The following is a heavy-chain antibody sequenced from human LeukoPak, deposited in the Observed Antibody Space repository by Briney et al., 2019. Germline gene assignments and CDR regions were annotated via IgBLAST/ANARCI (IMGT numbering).Heavy chain of an antibody. Sequence: GGSLRLSCAASGFTFSSYWMHWVRQAPGKGLVWVSRINSDGSSTSYADSVKGRFTISRDNAKNTLYLQMNSLRAEDTAVYYCARGYSGSYTLHFDYWGQGTLVTVSS. V-gene: IGHV3-74*01. CDR3: ARGYSGSYTLHFDY. D-gene: IGHD1-26*01. J-gene: IGHJ4*02. CDR1: GFTFSSYW. CDR2: INSDGSST.